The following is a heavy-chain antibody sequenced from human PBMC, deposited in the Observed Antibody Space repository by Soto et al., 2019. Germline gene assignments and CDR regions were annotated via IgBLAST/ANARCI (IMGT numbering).Heavy chain of an antibody. CDR1: GGSISSYY. J-gene: IGHJ6*03. CDR2: IYYSGST. V-gene: IGHV4-59*01. Sequence: SETLSLTCTVSGGSISSYYWSWIRQPPGKGLEWIGYIYYSGSTNYNPSLKSRVTISVDTSKNQFSLKLSSVTAADTAVYYCARTYSGYDYSRLGYYYYYMDVWGKGTTVTVSS. D-gene: IGHD5-12*01. CDR3: ARTYSGYDYSRLGYYYYYMDV.